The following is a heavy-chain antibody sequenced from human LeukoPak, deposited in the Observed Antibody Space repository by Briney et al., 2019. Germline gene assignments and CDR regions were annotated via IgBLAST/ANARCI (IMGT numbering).Heavy chain of an antibody. J-gene: IGHJ6*04. CDR3: ARDVRRALRFNNFYPYFGMDV. V-gene: IGHV4-59*01. D-gene: IGHD3-3*01. Sequence: SETLSLTCSVSGGPINFYWSWIRPSPGKGLEWIGCIYPNGSTSYNCSLKGRVTMSIDTSKKQVSLMLNSVTAADTAVYYCARDVRRALRFNNFYPYFGMDVWGKGTTVIVST. CDR1: GGPINFY. CDR2: IYPNGST.